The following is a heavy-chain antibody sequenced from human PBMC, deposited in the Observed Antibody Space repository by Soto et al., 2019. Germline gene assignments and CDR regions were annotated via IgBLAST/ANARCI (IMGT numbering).Heavy chain of an antibody. V-gene: IGHV4-4*02. D-gene: IGHD1-1*01. CDR3: ARVRQGCSANNCYFDP. J-gene: IGHJ5*01. Sequence: SETLSLTCTLSGGSVRAPDWWNLFRHSPDKGLEWIAEVHISGHSNYNPSLRSRVSVSIDSSKNQFYLNLNSVTAADTAIYYCARVRQGCSANNCYFDPWGQGTQVTVSS. CDR2: VHISGHS. CDR1: GGSVRAPDW.